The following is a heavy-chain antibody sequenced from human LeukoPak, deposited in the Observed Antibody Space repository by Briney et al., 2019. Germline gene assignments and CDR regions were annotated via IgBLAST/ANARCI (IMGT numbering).Heavy chain of an antibody. D-gene: IGHD6-13*01. CDR1: GGSIDTYY. CDR2: INHSGNM. Sequence: ASETLSLTCTVSGGSIDTYYWTWIRQSPGKGLEWIAYINHSGNMNFNPSLRSRVTISVDTSKNQFSLKLSSVTAADTAVYYCAREAQYSNSWYPDYWGQGTLVTVSS. V-gene: IGHV4-59*01. CDR3: AREAQYSNSWYPDY. J-gene: IGHJ4*02.